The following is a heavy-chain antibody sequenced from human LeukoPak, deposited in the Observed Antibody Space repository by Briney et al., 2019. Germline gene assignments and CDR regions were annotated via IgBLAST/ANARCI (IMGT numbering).Heavy chain of an antibody. CDR2: IRYDGSNK. CDR1: GFTFSSYG. Sequence: GGSLRLSCAASGFTFSSYGMHWVRQAPGKGLEWVAFIRYDGSNKYYADSVKGRFTISRDNSKNTLYLQMNSLRAEDTAVYYCAKDAYSGSYFSRTPDYWGQGTLVTVSS. J-gene: IGHJ4*02. D-gene: IGHD1-26*01. CDR3: AKDAYSGSYFSRTPDY. V-gene: IGHV3-30*02.